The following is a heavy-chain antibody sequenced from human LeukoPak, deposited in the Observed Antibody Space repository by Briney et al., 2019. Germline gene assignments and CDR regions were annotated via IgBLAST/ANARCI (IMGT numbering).Heavy chain of an antibody. CDR2: VSPSGLT. J-gene: IGHJ4*02. D-gene: IGHD1-26*01. V-gene: IGHV4-4*02. CDR1: GGSITSTNW. CDR3: SRESGAFSPFGY. Sequence: ASGTLSLTCGVSGGSITSTNWWSWVRQPPGQGLEWIGEVSPSGLTNYNPSLSSRVIMALDTSKNHLSLHLTSVTAADTAVYYCSRESGAFSPFGYWGQGYLVTVLS.